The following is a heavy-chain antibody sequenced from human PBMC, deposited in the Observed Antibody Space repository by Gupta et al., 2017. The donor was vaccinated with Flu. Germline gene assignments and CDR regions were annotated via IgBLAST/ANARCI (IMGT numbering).Heavy chain of an antibody. Sequence: SYYWSWIRQPPGKGLEGIGYIYYSGSTNYNPSRKSRVTISVDTSKNQCSLKLNAVTAAETAVYYCARRWGSTGTTSSAFDIGGQGTMVTVSS. D-gene: IGHD4-4*01. V-gene: IGHV4-59*08. J-gene: IGHJ3*02. CDR1: SYY. CDR2: IYYSGST. CDR3: ARRWGSTGTTSSAFDI.